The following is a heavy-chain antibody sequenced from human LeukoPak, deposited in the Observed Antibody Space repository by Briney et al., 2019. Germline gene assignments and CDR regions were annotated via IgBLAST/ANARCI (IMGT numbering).Heavy chain of an antibody. CDR3: ARDTAARTTFDI. D-gene: IGHD6-6*01. CDR1: GFTFSSYS. Sequence: GGSPRLSCAASGFTFSSYSMNWVRQAPGKGLEWVSSISSSSSYIYYADSVKGRFTISRDNAKNSLYLQMNSLRAEDTAVYYCARDTAARTTFDIWGQGTMVTVSS. CDR2: ISSSSSYI. J-gene: IGHJ3*02. V-gene: IGHV3-21*01.